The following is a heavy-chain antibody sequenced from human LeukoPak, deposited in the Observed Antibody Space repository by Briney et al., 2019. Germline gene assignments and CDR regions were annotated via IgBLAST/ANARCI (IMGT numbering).Heavy chain of an antibody. D-gene: IGHD3-10*01. CDR1: GGSISSYY. Sequence: PSETLSLTCTVSGGSISSYYWSRIRQPPGKGLEWIGYIYYSGSTNYNPSLKSRVTISVDTSKSQFSLKLSSVTAADTAVYYCARGYYGSGLNWFDPWGQGTLVTVSS. CDR2: IYYSGST. CDR3: ARGYYGSGLNWFDP. V-gene: IGHV4-59*01. J-gene: IGHJ5*02.